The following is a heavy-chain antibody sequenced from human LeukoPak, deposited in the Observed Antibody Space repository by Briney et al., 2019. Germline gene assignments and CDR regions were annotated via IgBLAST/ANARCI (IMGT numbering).Heavy chain of an antibody. CDR1: GFTFEDYA. CDR3: AKDMGSGYSSGWYSFDY. V-gene: IGHV3-9*01. Sequence: GGSLRLSCAASGFTFEDYAMHWVRQAPGKGLKWFSGISWNSGSIGYADSVKGRFTISRDNAKNSLYLQMNSLRAEDTALYYCAKDMGSGYSSGWYSFDYWGQGTLVTVSS. D-gene: IGHD6-19*01. CDR2: ISWNSGSI. J-gene: IGHJ4*02.